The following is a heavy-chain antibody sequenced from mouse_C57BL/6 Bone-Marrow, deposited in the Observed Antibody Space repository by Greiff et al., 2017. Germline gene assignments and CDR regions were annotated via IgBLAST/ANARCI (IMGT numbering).Heavy chain of an antibody. CDR1: GYTFTSYW. CDR2: IYPGSGST. Sequence: QVQLQQPGAELVKPGASVKMSCKASGYTFTSYWITWVKQRPGQGLEWIGDIYPGSGSTNYNEKFKSKATLTVDTSSSTAYMQLSSLTSEDSAVYFCATSRYGSSYGFPYWGQGDLVTVSA. CDR3: ATSRYGSSYGFPY. D-gene: IGHD1-1*01. V-gene: IGHV1-55*01. J-gene: IGHJ3*01.